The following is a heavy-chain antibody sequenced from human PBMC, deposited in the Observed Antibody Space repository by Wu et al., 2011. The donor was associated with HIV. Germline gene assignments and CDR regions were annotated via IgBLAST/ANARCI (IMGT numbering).Heavy chain of an antibody. Sequence: QVQLVQSGAEVKKPGSSVKVSCKASGGTFSSYAISWVRQAPGQGLEWMGRIIPIFGTANYAQKFQGRVTITADESTSTTYMELNSLRSDDTAVYYCARRSNWNDARGAFDIWGQGTMVTVSS. CDR2: IIPIFGTA. J-gene: IGHJ3*02. CDR3: ARRSNWNDARGAFDI. CDR1: GGTFSSYA. D-gene: IGHD1-1*01. V-gene: IGHV1-69*15.